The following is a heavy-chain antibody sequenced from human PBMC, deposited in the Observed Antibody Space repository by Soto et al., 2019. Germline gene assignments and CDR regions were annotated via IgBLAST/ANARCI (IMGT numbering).Heavy chain of an antibody. CDR3: ARDSGDSTPHSSDY. CDR2: ISYDGSNK. V-gene: IGHV3-30-3*01. J-gene: IGHJ4*02. Sequence: QVQLVESGGGVVQPGRSLRLSCAASGFTFSSYAMHWVRQAPGKGLEWVAVISYDGSNKYYADSVKGRFTISRDNSKNTLYQQMNSLRAEDTAVYYCARDSGDSTPHSSDYWGQGTLVTVSS. CDR1: GFTFSSYA. D-gene: IGHD3-22*01.